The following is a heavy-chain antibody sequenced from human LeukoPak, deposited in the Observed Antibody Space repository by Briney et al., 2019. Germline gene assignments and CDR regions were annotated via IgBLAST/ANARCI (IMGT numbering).Heavy chain of an antibody. J-gene: IGHJ4*02. CDR3: ARGGPYYDFWSGYPVDY. Sequence: SETLSLTCALYGGSFSGYYWSWIRQPPGKGLEWIGEINHSGSTNYNPSLKSRVTISVDTSKNQFSLKLSSVTAADTAVYYCARGGPYYDFWSGYPVDYWGQGTLVTVSS. CDR1: GGSFSGYY. CDR2: INHSGST. D-gene: IGHD3-3*01. V-gene: IGHV4-34*01.